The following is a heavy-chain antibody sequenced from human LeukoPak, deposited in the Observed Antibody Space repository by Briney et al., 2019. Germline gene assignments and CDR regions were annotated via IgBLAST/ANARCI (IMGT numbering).Heavy chain of an antibody. CDR1: GYSISSGYY. Sequence: PSETLSLTCTVSGYSISSGYYWGWIRQPPGKGLEWIGSIYNSGSTYYNPSLKSRVTILVDTSKNQYSLKVSSVTAADTAVYYCARGGGYYYYMDVWGKGTTVTVSS. CDR3: ARGGGYYYYMDV. J-gene: IGHJ6*03. CDR2: IYNSGST. V-gene: IGHV4-38-2*02. D-gene: IGHD3-22*01.